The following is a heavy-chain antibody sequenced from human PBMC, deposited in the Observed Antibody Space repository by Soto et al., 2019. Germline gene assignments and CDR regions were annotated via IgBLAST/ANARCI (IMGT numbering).Heavy chain of an antibody. V-gene: IGHV4-59*08. J-gene: IGHJ4*02. Sequence: ETLSLTCTVSGGSISSYYWSWIRQPPGKGLEWIGYIYYSGSTNYNPSLKSRVTISVDTSKNQFSLKLSSVTAADTAVYYCARQGYYDSNGYLNYWGQGTLVTVSS. CDR1: GGSISSYY. D-gene: IGHD3-22*01. CDR2: IYYSGST. CDR3: ARQGYYDSNGYLNY.